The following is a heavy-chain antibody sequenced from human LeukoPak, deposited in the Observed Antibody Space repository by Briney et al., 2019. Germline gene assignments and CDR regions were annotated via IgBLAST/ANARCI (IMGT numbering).Heavy chain of an antibody. D-gene: IGHD3-10*01. CDR3: ATPYGSGSYHNFDAFDI. V-gene: IGHV5-51*01. CDR2: IYPGDSDT. CDR1: GYTFTTFW. J-gene: IGHJ3*02. Sequence: GESLKISCNGSGYTFTTFWIGWVRPMRGKGLEWMGIIYPGDSDTRYSPSFQGQVTISADKSISTAYLQWSSLKASDTAMYYCATPYGSGSYHNFDAFDIWGQGTMVTVSS.